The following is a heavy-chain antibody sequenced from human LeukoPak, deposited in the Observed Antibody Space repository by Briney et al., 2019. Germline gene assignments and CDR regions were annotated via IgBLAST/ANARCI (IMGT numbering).Heavy chain of an antibody. J-gene: IGHJ6*04. CDR3: ASSTYYYGSGSYYRDYYYYYGMDV. V-gene: IGHV5-10-1*01. D-gene: IGHD3-10*01. CDR1: GYSFTSYW. Sequence: GESLKISCKGSGYSFTSYWISWVRQMPGEGLEWMGRIDPSDSYTNYSPSFQGHVTISADKSISTAYLQWSSLKASDTAMYYCASSTYYYGSGSYYRDYYYYYGMDVWGKGTTVTVSS. CDR2: IDPSDSYT.